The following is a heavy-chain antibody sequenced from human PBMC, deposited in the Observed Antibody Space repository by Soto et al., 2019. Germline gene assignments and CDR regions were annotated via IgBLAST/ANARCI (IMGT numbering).Heavy chain of an antibody. CDR3: ARRRSDYVWGSYRYPYYYGMDV. V-gene: IGHV4-34*01. CDR2: INHSGST. D-gene: IGHD3-16*02. CDR1: GGSFSGYY. J-gene: IGHJ6*02. Sequence: QVQLQQWGAGLLKPSETLSLTCAVYGGSFSGYYWSWIRQPPGKGLESIGEINHSGSTNYNPSLKSRVTISVDTANNQFSLKLSSVTAADTAVYYCARRRSDYVWGSYRYPYYYGMDVWGQGTTVTVSS.